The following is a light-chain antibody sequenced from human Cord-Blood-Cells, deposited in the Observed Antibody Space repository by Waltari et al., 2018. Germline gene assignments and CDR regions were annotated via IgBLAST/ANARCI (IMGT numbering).Light chain of an antibody. Sequence: QSVLTQPPSASGTPRQRVTIACSGSSSNIGSNTVNWYQQLPGTAPKLLIYSNNPRPSGVPDRFSGSKSGTSASLAISGLQSEDEADYYCAAWDDSLNGWVFGGGTKLTVL. J-gene: IGLJ3*02. CDR1: SSNIGSNT. CDR3: AAWDDSLNGWV. V-gene: IGLV1-44*01. CDR2: SNN.